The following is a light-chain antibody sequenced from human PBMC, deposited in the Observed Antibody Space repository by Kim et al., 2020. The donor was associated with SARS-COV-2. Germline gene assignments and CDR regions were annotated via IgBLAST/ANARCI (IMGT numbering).Light chain of an antibody. J-gene: IGKJ3*01. CDR1: QSVSSGH. Sequence: APGESALRSCMASQSVSSGHLAWQQQKPGQDPRLLIFGASIGATDIPDRFSGSGSGTDFTLTISRLEPEDFAVYYCQQYGSSPFTFGPGTKVDIK. CDR3: QQYGSSPFT. CDR2: GAS. V-gene: IGKV3-20*01.